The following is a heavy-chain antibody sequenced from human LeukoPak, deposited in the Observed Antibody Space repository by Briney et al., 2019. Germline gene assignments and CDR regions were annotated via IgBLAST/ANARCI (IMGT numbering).Heavy chain of an antibody. J-gene: IGHJ4*02. Sequence: GGSLRLSCAASGFTFSSYGMHWVRQAPGKGLEWVVFIGYEGVHKYYADSVKGRFTISKDNSKATLYLQMNSLRPEDTAVYYCAKDLHGGYSSDYWGQGTLVTVFS. CDR2: IGYEGVHK. CDR3: AKDLHGGYSSDY. V-gene: IGHV3-30*02. CDR1: GFTFSSYG. D-gene: IGHD4-23*01.